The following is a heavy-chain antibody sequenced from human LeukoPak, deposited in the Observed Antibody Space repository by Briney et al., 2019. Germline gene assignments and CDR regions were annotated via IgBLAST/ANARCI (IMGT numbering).Heavy chain of an antibody. J-gene: IGHJ4*02. Sequence: GGSPRLSCAASGFTFSSYWMSWVRQAPGKGLEWVANIKQDGSEKYYVDSVKGRFTISRDNAKNSLYLQMNSLRAEDTAVYYCARDRGYSSSYYFDYWGQGTLVTVSS. CDR2: IKQDGSEK. CDR3: ARDRGYSSSYYFDY. D-gene: IGHD6-6*01. CDR1: GFTFSSYW. V-gene: IGHV3-7*01.